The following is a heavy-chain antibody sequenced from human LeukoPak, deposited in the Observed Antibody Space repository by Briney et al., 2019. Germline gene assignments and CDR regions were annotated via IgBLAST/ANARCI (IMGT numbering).Heavy chain of an antibody. J-gene: IGHJ4*02. CDR3: ARAPDGFWSDY. D-gene: IGHD3/OR15-3a*01. Sequence: GGSLRLSCAASGFTFSSYAMSWVRQAPGKGLEWVSAISGSGGSTYYADSVKGRFTISRDNSKNTLYLQMNSLRAEDMGVYYCARAPDGFWSDYWGQGTLVTVSS. V-gene: IGHV3-23*01. CDR2: ISGSGGST. CDR1: GFTFSSYA.